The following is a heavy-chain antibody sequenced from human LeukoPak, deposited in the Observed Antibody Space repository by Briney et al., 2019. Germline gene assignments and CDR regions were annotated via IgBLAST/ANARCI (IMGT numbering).Heavy chain of an antibody. D-gene: IGHD3-22*01. CDR1: GYTFTSYG. CDR3: ARGKEDYDGSDFPLLGF. CDR2: MNPDSGDT. J-gene: IGHJ4*02. Sequence: ASVKVSCKASGYTFTSYGISWVRQAPGQGLEWMGWMNPDSGDTGYAQKFQGRLTMTRDTSISTAYMELSSLTSDDTAIYYCARGKEDYDGSDFPLLGFWGQGTLVTVSS. V-gene: IGHV1-8*02.